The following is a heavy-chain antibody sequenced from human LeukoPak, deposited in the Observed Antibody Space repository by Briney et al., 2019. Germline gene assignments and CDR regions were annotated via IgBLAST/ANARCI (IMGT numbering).Heavy chain of an antibody. V-gene: IGHV4-59*01. Sequence: PSETLSLTCTVSGGSISSYYWSWIRQPPGKGLEWIGYIYYSGSTNYNPSLKSRVTISVDTSKNQFSLKLSSVTAADTAVYYCARDHTGYYDSSGLDYWGQGTLVTVSS. D-gene: IGHD3-22*01. CDR3: ARDHTGYYDSSGLDY. J-gene: IGHJ4*02. CDR2: IYYSGST. CDR1: GGSISSYY.